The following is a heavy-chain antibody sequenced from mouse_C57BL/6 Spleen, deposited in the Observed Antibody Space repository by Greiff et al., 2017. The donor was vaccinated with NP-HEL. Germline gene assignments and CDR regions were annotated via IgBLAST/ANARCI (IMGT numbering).Heavy chain of an antibody. D-gene: IGHD2-5*01. J-gene: IGHJ1*03. V-gene: IGHV1-15*01. Sequence: VQLQQSGAELVRPGASVTLSCKASGYTFTDYEMHWVKQTPVHGLEWIGAIDPETGGTAYNQKFKGKAILTADKSSSTAYMELRSLTSEDSAVYYCTRYSNWYFDVWGTGTTVTVSS. CDR1: GYTFTDYE. CDR2: IDPETGGT. CDR3: TRYSNWYFDV.